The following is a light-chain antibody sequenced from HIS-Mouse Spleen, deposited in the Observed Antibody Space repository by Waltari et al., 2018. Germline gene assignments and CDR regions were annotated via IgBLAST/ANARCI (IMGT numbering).Light chain of an antibody. Sequence: AIRMTQSPSSLSASTGNRVNITCRASQGISSYFAWYQQKPGKAPKLLIYAASTLQSGVPSRFSGSGSGTDFTLTISCLQSEDFATYYCQQYYSYPWTFGQGTKVEIK. V-gene: IGKV1-8*01. J-gene: IGKJ1*01. CDR3: QQYYSYPWT. CDR2: AAS. CDR1: QGISSY.